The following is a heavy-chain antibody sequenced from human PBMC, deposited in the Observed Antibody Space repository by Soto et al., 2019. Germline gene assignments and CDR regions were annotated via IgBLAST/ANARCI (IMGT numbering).Heavy chain of an antibody. CDR3: ASSNDYSNYDIDY. J-gene: IGHJ4*02. Sequence: SETLSLTCTVSGGAISSSSYYFFCIREPPGKGLELIGSIYYSGSTYYNPSLKSRVTISVDTSKNQFSLKLSSVTAADTAVYYCASSNDYSNYDIDYWGQGTLVTVSS. CDR2: IYYSGST. V-gene: IGHV4-39*01. D-gene: IGHD4-4*01. CDR1: GGAISSSSYY.